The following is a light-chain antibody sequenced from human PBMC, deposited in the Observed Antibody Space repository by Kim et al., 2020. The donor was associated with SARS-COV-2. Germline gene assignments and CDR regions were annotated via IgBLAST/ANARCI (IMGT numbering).Light chain of an antibody. Sequence: SYELTQPPSVSVSPVQTASITCSGDKLVDKYACLYQQKPGQSPVLVIYQDSKRPSGIPERFSGSNSGNTATLTISGTQAMYEADYYCQAWDSSTVVFGAG. CDR3: QAWDSSTVV. V-gene: IGLV3-1*01. CDR2: QDS. CDR1: KLVDKY. J-gene: IGLJ2*01.